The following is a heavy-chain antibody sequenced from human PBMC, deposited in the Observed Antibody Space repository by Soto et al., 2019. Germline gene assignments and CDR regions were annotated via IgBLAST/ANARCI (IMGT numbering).Heavy chain of an antibody. D-gene: IGHD3-9*01. CDR3: ARDYFLRYFDWSNWCFDL. CDR2: ISAYNGNI. CDR1: GYTFTSYG. J-gene: IGHJ2*01. Sequence: ASVKVSCKASGYTFTSYGISWVRQAPGQGLEWMGWISAYNGNINYAQKLQGSVTMTTDTSTSTAYMELRSLRSDDTAVYYCARDYFLRYFDWSNWCFDLWGRGTLVTVSS. V-gene: IGHV1-18*04.